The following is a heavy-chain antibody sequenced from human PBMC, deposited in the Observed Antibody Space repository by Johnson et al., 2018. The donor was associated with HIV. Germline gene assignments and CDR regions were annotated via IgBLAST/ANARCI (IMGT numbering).Heavy chain of an antibody. CDR3: ARASAVFDAFDI. CDR2: IYSGGST. CDR1: GFTVSSNY. J-gene: IGHJ3*02. V-gene: IGHV3-66*02. Sequence: MQLVESGGGLVQPGGSLRLSCAASGFTVSSNYMSWVRQAPGTGLEWVSVIYSGGSTSYADSVKGRFTISRDNSKNTLYLQMNSLRAEDTAVYYCARASAVFDAFDIWGQGTMVTVSS. D-gene: IGHD1-14*01.